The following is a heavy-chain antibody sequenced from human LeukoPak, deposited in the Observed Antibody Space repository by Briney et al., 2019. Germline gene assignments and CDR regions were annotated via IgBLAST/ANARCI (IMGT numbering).Heavy chain of an antibody. D-gene: IGHD6-13*01. CDR2: IYPGDSDT. V-gene: IGHV5-51*01. Sequence: GESLKISCKGSGYSFTNYWIGWVRQMPGKGLEWMGIIYPGDSDTRYSPSFQGQVTISADKSISTAYLQWSSLKASDTAMYYCARRTSSSWYVKGRFDPWGQGTLVTVSS. J-gene: IGHJ5*02. CDR3: ARRTSSSWYVKGRFDP. CDR1: GYSFTNYW.